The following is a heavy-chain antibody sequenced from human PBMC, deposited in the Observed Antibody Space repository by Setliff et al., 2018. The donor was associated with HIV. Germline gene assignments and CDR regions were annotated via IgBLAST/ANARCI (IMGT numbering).Heavy chain of an antibody. J-gene: IGHJ4*02. D-gene: IGHD3-22*01. Sequence: SETLSLTCTVSGGSISSGDYYWSWIRQPPGKGLEWIGNIYDSESTYYNPSLKSRVTISVDTSKNQFSLKLSSVTAADTAVYYCARHDSGGYYSLDYWGQGTLVTSPQ. CDR2: IYDSEST. CDR3: ARHDSGGYYSLDY. V-gene: IGHV4-30-4*08. CDR1: GGSISSGDYY.